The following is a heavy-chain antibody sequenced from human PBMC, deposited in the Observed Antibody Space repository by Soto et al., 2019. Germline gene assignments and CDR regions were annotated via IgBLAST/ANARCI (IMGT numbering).Heavy chain of an antibody. J-gene: IGHJ4*02. Sequence: GGSLRLSCVASGFIVSSNQMSGVRQAPGKGLEWVSVIYSGHTTYYADSVEGRFTISRDDSENTLYLQMNSLRVEDTAVYYCVRGPSDHKLRLVEWPYGDYWGQGALVTVSS. V-gene: IGHV3-53*01. CDR1: GFIVSSNQ. CDR3: VRGPSDHKLRLVEWPYGDY. D-gene: IGHD3-3*01. CDR2: IYSGHTT.